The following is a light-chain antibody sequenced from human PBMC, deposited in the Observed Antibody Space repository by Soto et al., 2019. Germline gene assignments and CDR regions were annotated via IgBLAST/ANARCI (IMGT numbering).Light chain of an antibody. V-gene: IGKV1-27*01. CDR1: QGIYNF. CDR2: AAS. CDR3: QKYNTAPLT. J-gene: IGKJ4*01. Sequence: DIQMTQSPSSLSASVGDRITITCRASQGIYNFLAWYQQSPGKVPTLLIYAASTLRSGVPSRFSGSGSGTDFNLPISSLQPEDVATYYCQKYNTAPLTFGGGTKVEIK.